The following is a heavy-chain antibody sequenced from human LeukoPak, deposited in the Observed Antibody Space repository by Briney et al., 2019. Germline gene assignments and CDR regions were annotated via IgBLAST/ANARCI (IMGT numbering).Heavy chain of an antibody. CDR2: IWADGTT. V-gene: IGHV3-66*02. J-gene: IGHJ5*02. CDR3: ARDGAGIESWVELDP. D-gene: IGHD5-24*01. Sequence: GGSLRLSCAASGFGVSNHYMAWVRQAPGRRLEWVSFIWADGTTFYTDSVRGRFTVSRDQFKNTLYLQMSSLRPDDTALYYCARDGAGIESWVELDPWGQGTQVTVSA. CDR1: GFGVSNHY.